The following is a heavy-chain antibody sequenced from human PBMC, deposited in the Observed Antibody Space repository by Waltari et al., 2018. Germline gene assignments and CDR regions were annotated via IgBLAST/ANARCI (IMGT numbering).Heavy chain of an antibody. V-gene: IGHV4-59*11. D-gene: IGHD6-25*01. CDR2: IYYSGST. Sequence: QVQLQESGPGLVKPSETLSLTCTVSGGSISSHYWSWIRQPPGKGLEWIGYIYYSGSTNYNPSLKSRVTISVDTSKNQFSPKLSSVTAADTAVYYCAREAYSSDYYYYYMDVWGKGTTVTVSS. CDR3: AREAYSSDYYYYYMDV. J-gene: IGHJ6*03. CDR1: GGSISSHY.